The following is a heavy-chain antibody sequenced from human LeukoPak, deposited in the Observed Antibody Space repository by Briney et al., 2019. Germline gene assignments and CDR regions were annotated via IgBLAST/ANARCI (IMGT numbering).Heavy chain of an antibody. CDR3: ARSFTTSWYYFDY. J-gene: IGHJ4*02. Sequence: SETLSLTCTVSGGSISSFYWSWIRQPPGKGLEWIGYIYYSGNTDYSPSLRGRVTISVDTSKEQFSLNLRSVTAADTAVYYCARSFTTSWYYFDYWGQGTFVTVSS. CDR2: IYYSGNT. V-gene: IGHV4-59*08. CDR1: GGSISSFY. D-gene: IGHD2-2*01.